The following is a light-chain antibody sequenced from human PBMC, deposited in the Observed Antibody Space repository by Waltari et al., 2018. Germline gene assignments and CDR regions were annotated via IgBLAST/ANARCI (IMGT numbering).Light chain of an antibody. J-gene: IGLJ3*02. Sequence: QSALTQPRSVSGSPGQSVTISCSGTSSDVGVYDFISWYQHHPGKAPQLMIYDVTKRPSGVPDRFSGSKSGNTASLTISGLQAEDEADYYCCSYAGTYFWVFGGGTKLTVL. CDR1: SSDVGVYDF. CDR3: CSYAGTYFWV. CDR2: DVT. V-gene: IGLV2-11*01.